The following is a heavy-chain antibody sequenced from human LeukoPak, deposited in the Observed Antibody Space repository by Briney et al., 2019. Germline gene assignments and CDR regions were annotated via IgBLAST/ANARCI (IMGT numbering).Heavy chain of an antibody. J-gene: IGHJ3*02. CDR1: GDSVSSNSAA. CDR3: ARRGYCSSTSCPRAMPRSGRSEAAFDI. V-gene: IGHV6-1*01. CDR2: TYYRSKWYN. Sequence: SQTLSLTCAISGDSVSSNSAAWNWIRQSPSRGLEWLGRTYYRSKWYNDYAVSVKSRITINPDTSKNQFSLQLSSVTAADTAVYYCARRGYCSSTSCPRAMPRSGRSEAAFDIWGQGTMVTVSS. D-gene: IGHD2-2*01.